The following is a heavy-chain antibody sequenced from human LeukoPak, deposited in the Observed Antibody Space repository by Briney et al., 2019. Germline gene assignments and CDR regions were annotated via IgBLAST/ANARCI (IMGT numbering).Heavy chain of an antibody. CDR1: GFTFSSKW. D-gene: IGHD1-26*01. V-gene: IGHV3-7*03. CDR3: ARVLYTGSYYGYYYYMDV. J-gene: IGHJ6*03. Sequence: GGSLRLSCAASGFTFSSKWMSWVRQAPGKGLEWVANIKYDGSEKYYVDSVKGRFTISRDDAKNSLYLQMNSLRADDTAVYYCARVLYTGSYYGYYYYMDVWGKGTTVTVSS. CDR2: IKYDGSEK.